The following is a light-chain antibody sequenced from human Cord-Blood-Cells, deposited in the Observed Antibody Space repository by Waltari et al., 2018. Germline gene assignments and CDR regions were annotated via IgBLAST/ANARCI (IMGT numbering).Light chain of an antibody. CDR1: SSDAGGYNY. J-gene: IGLJ2*01. CDR3: SSYTSSSTRV. V-gene: IGLV2-14*01. CDR2: DVS. Sequence: QSALPQPASVSGSPGPSITISCTRTSSDAGGYNYVSWYQQQPGKAPKLMIYDVSNRPSGVSNRFSGSKSGNTASLTSSGLQAEDEADYYCSSYTSSSTRVFGGGTKLTVL.